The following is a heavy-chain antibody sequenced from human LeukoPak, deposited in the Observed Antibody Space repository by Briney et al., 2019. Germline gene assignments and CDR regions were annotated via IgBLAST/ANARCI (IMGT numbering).Heavy chain of an antibody. J-gene: IGHJ4*02. D-gene: IGHD2-2*02. CDR3: AKEKGAPGVVPAAIIY. V-gene: IGHV3-23*01. Sequence: GGSLRLSCAASGFTFSSYAMSWVRQAPGKGLEWVSAISGSGGSTYYADSVKGRFTISRDNSKNTLYLQMNSLRAEDTAVYYCAKEKGAPGVVPAAIIYWGQGTLVTVSS. CDR1: GFTFSSYA. CDR2: ISGSGGST.